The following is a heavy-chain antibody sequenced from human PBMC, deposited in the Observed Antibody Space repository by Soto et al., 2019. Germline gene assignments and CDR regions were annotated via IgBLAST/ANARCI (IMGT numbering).Heavy chain of an antibody. CDR1: GGSISSYY. V-gene: IGHV4-59*08. CDR2: IYYSGST. J-gene: IGHJ2*01. CDR3: ARRGYSYGFGWYFDL. Sequence: QVQLQESGPGLVKPSETLSLTCTVSGGSISSYYWSWIRQPPGKGLEWIGYIYYSGSTHYNPSLKSRVTIAVDTSKNQFSLKLSSVTAADTAVYYCARRGYSYGFGWYFDLWGRGTLVTVSS. D-gene: IGHD5-18*01.